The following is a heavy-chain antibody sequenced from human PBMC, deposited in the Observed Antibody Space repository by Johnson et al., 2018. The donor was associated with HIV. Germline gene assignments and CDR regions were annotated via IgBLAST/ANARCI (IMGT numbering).Heavy chain of an antibody. CDR2: IYSGGST. D-gene: IGHD3-22*01. J-gene: IGHJ3*02. Sequence: EVQLVESGGGLMQPGGSLRLSCAASGFSVSYYYMTWVRQAPGKGLEWVSVIYSGGSTYYADSVKGRFTISRDNLKKTVYLQMNSLRAEDTAVYYCARAFNYYDSSGYYPDAFDIWGQGTMVTVSS. V-gene: IGHV3-53*01. CDR1: GFSVSYYY. CDR3: ARAFNYYDSSGYYPDAFDI.